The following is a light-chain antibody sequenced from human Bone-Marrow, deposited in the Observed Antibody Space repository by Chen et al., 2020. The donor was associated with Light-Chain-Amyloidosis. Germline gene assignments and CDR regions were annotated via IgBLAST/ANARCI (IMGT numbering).Light chain of an antibody. CDR3: SSYTITLTLV. J-gene: IGLJ1*01. CDR1: SSDVGGDNH. CDR2: EVT. Sequence: QSALTQPASVSGSPGQSITISCTGTSSDVGGDNHVSWYQQHPDKAPKLMIYEVTNRPSWVPYRFSRSKSDNTASLTISGLQTEDEADYFCSSYTITLTLVFGRGTRVTVL. V-gene: IGLV2-14*01.